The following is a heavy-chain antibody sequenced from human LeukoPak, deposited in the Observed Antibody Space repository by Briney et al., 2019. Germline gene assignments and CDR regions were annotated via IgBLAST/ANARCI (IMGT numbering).Heavy chain of an antibody. CDR3: ARSHSSGYWFDP. D-gene: IGHD6-13*01. V-gene: IGHV1-46*01. J-gene: IGHJ5*02. Sequence: ASVKVSCKASGYTFTNYYIHWVRQPPGQGLEWMGMINPSGGDTNYAQKCQGRVTMTRDTSTSTVYMDLRSPNSEDTAVYYCARSHSSGYWFDPWGQGTLVTVSS. CDR1: GYTFTNYY. CDR2: INPSGGDT.